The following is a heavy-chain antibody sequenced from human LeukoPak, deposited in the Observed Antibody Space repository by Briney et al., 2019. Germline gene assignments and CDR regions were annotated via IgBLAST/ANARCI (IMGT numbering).Heavy chain of an antibody. J-gene: IGHJ4*02. CDR3: ARYYYGSGSYYTFDY. D-gene: IGHD3-10*01. Sequence: PSETLSLTCAVYGGPFSGYYWSWIRQPPGKGLEWIGEINHSGSTNYNPSLKSRVTISVDTSKNQFSLKLSSVTAADTAVYYCARYYYGSGSYYTFDYWGQGTLVTVSS. CDR1: GGPFSGYY. V-gene: IGHV4-34*01. CDR2: INHSGST.